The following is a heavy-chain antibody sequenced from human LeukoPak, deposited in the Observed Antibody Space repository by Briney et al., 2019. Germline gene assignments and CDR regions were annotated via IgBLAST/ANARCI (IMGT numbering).Heavy chain of an antibody. CDR2: IYYSGIT. J-gene: IGHJ6*03. CDR3: ALYSYGYYYYYYYMDV. D-gene: IGHD5-18*01. CDR1: GDSISSSNSY. V-gene: IGHV4-39*07. Sequence: KSSETLSLTCTVSGDSISSSNSYWGWIRQPPGKGLEWIGSIYYSGITYYNASLKSRVTISVDTSKNQFSLKLTSVTAADTAVYYCALYSYGYYYYYYYMDVWGKGTTVTVSS.